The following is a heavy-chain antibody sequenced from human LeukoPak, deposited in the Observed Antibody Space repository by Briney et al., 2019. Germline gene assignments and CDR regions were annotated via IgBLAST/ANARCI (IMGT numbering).Heavy chain of an antibody. D-gene: IGHD4-17*01. V-gene: IGHV3-21*01. Sequence: PGGSLRLSCAASGFTFSTYWMSWVRQAPGKGLEWVSSISSSSSYIYYADSVKGRFTISRDNAKNSLYLQMNSLRAEDTAVYYCASDPISRGYGDYPPPHDYWGQGTLVTVSS. J-gene: IGHJ4*02. CDR2: ISSSSSYI. CDR1: GFTFSTYW. CDR3: ASDPISRGYGDYPPPHDY.